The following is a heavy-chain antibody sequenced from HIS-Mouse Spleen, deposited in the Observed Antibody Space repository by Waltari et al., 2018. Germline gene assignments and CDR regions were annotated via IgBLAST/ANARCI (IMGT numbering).Heavy chain of an antibody. CDR1: GGSISSSSYY. V-gene: IGHV4-39*07. CDR3: ASLPEYSSSSGAFDI. CDR2: IYYRGST. D-gene: IGHD6-6*01. J-gene: IGHJ3*02. Sequence: QLQLQESGPGLVKPSETLSLTCTVSGGSISSSSYYWGWIRQPPGNGLEWVGSIYYRGSTYYDPSLRSRVTISVDTSKNPLSLKLSSVNAADTAVYYCASLPEYSSSSGAFDIWGQGTMVTVSS.